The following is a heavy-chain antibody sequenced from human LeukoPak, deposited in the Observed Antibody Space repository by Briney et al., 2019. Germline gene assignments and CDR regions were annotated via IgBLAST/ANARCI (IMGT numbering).Heavy chain of an antibody. CDR2: IYYSGST. CDR3: ARHQETVTIDY. J-gene: IGHJ4*02. V-gene: IGHV4-59*08. Sequence: SETLSLTCTVSGGSISNDYWSWIRQPPGKGLEWIGSIYYSGSTNYNPSLKSRVTISVDMSKNQFSLKLSSMTAADTAVYYCARHQETVTIDYWGQGTLVTVSS. D-gene: IGHD4-17*01. CDR1: GGSISNDY.